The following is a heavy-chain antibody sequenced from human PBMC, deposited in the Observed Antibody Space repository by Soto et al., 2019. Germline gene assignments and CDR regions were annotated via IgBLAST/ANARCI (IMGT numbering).Heavy chain of an antibody. Sequence: SETLSLTCTVSGGSISSGDYYWSWIRQPPGKGLEWIGYIYYSGSTYYNPSLKSRVTISVDTSKNQFSLKLSSVTAADTAVYYCATREAATYYYGMDVWGQGTTLTVSS. CDR3: ATREAATYYYGMDV. V-gene: IGHV4-30-4*01. D-gene: IGHD6-25*01. J-gene: IGHJ6*02. CDR2: IYYSGST. CDR1: GGSISSGDYY.